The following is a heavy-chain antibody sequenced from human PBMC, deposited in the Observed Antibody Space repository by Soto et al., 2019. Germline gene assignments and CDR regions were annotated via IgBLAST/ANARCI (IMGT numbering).Heavy chain of an antibody. V-gene: IGHV3-11*06. J-gene: IGHJ6*02. Sequence: QVQLVESGGGLVKPGGSLRLSCAASGFTFSNYYMSWIRQAPGKGLEWVSYISSSSSYTNYTDSVKGRFTISRDNAKNSRYLQINSLRAEDTAVYYCARDLTLSSNYVHGGYYYCMDVWGQGTTVTVSS. CDR3: ARDLTLSSNYVHGGYYYCMDV. D-gene: IGHD4-4*01. CDR2: ISSSSSYT. CDR1: GFTFSNYY.